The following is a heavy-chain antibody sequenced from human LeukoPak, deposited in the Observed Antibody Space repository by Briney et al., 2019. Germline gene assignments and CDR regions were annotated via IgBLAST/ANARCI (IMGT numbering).Heavy chain of an antibody. Sequence: PGGSLRLSCAASGFSFSRAWMSWVRQAPGKGLEWVSAISGSGGSTYYADSVKGRFTISRDNSKNTLYLQMNSLRAEDTAVYYCAKEGGQGVYYFDYWGQGTLVTVSS. D-gene: IGHD2-15*01. V-gene: IGHV3-23*01. CDR2: ISGSGGST. J-gene: IGHJ4*02. CDR3: AKEGGQGVYYFDY. CDR1: GFSFSRAW.